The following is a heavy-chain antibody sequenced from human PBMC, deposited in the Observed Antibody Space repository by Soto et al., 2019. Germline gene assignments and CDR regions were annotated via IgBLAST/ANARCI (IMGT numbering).Heavy chain of an antibody. CDR2: IIPIFGTA. D-gene: IGHD3-22*01. V-gene: IGHV1-69*13. J-gene: IGHJ3*02. CDR3: ARDSQLYDSSGYPSDNDAFDI. Sequence: SVKVSCKASGGTFSSYAISWVRQAPGQGLEWMGGIIPIFGTANYAQKFQGRVTITADESTSTAYMELSSLRSEDTAVYYCARDSQLYDSSGYPSDNDAFDIWGQGTMVTVSS. CDR1: GGTFSSYA.